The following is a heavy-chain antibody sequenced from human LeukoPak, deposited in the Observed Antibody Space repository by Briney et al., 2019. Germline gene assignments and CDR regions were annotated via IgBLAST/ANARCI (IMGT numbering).Heavy chain of an antibody. CDR1: GFTVSTMH. V-gene: IGHV3-53*01. J-gene: IGHJ4*02. CDR3: VSGTIFGVTITDC. D-gene: IGHD3-3*01. CDR2: VYTAGSA. Sequence: GGSLRLSYAASGFTVSTMHISWVRQAPGKVVEWGSIVYTAGSARYAVSVKGGFNISRDSSRNTVYLQMNSLRAEDTAVYYCVSGTIFGVTITDCWGQGTLVTVSS.